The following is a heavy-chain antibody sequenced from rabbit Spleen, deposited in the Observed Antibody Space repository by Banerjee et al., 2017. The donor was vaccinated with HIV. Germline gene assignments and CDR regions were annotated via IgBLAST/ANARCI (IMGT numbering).Heavy chain of an antibody. CDR3: ARDPAYASGSGSAIPYL. CDR2: IDPVFGIT. Sequence: HLKESGGGLVQPGGSLKLSCTASGFTLSSYYMNWVRQAPGKGLEWIGYIDPVFGITYYANWVSGRFSISRENAQNTVFLRMTSLTVADTATYFCARDPAYASGSGSAIPYLWGPGTLVTVS. CDR1: GFTLSSYY. D-gene: IGHD1-1*01. J-gene: IGHJ4*01. V-gene: IGHV1S7*01.